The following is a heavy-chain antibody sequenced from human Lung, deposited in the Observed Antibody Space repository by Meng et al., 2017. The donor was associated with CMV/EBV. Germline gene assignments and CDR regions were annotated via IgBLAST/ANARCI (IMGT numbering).Heavy chain of an antibody. V-gene: IGHV7-4-1*01. CDR3: ARGNGWRFDY. D-gene: IGHD6-19*01. CDR2: ININTGNP. CDR1: GYTFTSSS. J-gene: IGHJ4*02. Sequence: QVQRGQFGSGLKKPGDSVKVSCQAAGYTFTSSSMNWVRHAPGQGLEWMGWININTGNPTYAQGFTGRFVFSLDTSVSTAYLQIDSLKADDTAVYYCARGNGWRFDYWGQGTLVTVSS.